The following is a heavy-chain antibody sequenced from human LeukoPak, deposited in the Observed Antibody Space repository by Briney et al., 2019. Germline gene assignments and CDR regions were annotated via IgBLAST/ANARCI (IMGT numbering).Heavy chain of an antibody. CDR2: IRHKTREDVGTA. J-gene: IGHJ4*02. D-gene: IGHD3-10*01. V-gene: IGHV3-15*05. Sequence: PGGSLRLSCAASGFDFRGAWMSWVRQAPGKGLEWVGRIRHKTREDVGTADYAAPVKGRFTTSRDDSRSTVYLQLNSLKSEDTAVYYCTTAIAGPGRGFWGRGTLVTVSS. CDR3: TTAIAGPGRGF. CDR1: GFDFRGAW.